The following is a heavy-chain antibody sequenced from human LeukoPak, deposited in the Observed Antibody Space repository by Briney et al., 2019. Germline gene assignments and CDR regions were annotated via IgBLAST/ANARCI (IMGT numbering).Heavy chain of an antibody. CDR3: AREIVQDYSDYKSYFDS. CDR2: TYYRSKWYN. CDR1: GDSVSSNSAA. Sequence: SQTLSLTCAISGDSVSSNSAAWNWIRQSPSRGLEWLGRTYYRSKWYNDYAVSVESRITINPDTSKNQFSLQLNSVTPEDTAVYYCAREIVQDYSDYKSYFDSWGQGALVTVSS. J-gene: IGHJ4*02. V-gene: IGHV6-1*01. D-gene: IGHD4-11*01.